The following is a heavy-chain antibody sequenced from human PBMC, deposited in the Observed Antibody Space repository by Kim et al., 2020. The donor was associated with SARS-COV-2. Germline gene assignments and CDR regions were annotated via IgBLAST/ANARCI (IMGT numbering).Heavy chain of an antibody. Sequence: GGSLRLSCAASGFTFSSYGMSWVRQVPGKGLEWVSDISGSGGSTYYADSVKGRFTISRDNSKNTLYLQMNSLRAEDTAVYYCVTLTVAYYWGQGTLVTVSS. CDR1: GFTFSSYG. CDR3: VTLTVAYY. J-gene: IGHJ4*02. V-gene: IGHV3-23*01. D-gene: IGHD3-9*01. CDR2: ISGSGGST.